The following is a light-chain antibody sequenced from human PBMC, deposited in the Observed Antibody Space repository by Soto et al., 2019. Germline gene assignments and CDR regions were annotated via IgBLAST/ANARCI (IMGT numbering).Light chain of an antibody. V-gene: IGKV1-5*03. CDR2: KAS. J-gene: IGKJ1*01. CDR1: QTISSW. Sequence: DIQMTQSPSTLSGSVGDRVTITCRASQTISSWLAWYQQKPGKAPKLLIYKASTLKSGVPSRFSGSRSGTEYTLTIGSLQPEDFATYYCQQLNGSPWTFGQGTKGDIK. CDR3: QQLNGSPWT.